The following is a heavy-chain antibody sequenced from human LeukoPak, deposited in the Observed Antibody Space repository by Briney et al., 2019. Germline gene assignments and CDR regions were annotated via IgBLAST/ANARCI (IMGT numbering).Heavy chain of an antibody. V-gene: IGHV1-8*02. CDR1: GGTFSSYA. CDR3: ARGYAALYGSGPS. Sequence: VASVKVSCKASGGTFSSYAINWVRQATGQGLEWMGWMNPNSGNTGYAQKFQGRVTMTRNTSISTAYMELSGLRSEDTAVYYCARGYAALYGSGPSWGQGTLVTVS. D-gene: IGHD3-10*01. J-gene: IGHJ5*02. CDR2: MNPNSGNT.